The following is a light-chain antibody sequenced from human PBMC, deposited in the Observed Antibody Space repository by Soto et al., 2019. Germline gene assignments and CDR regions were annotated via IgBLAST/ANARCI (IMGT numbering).Light chain of an antibody. CDR3: QQYIDWPPYT. CDR1: QSVSSN. CDR2: GAS. V-gene: IGKV3-15*01. Sequence: EIVLTQSPATLSLSPGERATLSCRASQSVSSNLAWYQQKPGQAPRLLIYGASTRATGIPARFSGSGSGTDFTLTISGLQSEDFAVYYCQQYIDWPPYTLGQGTRLEIK. J-gene: IGKJ5*01.